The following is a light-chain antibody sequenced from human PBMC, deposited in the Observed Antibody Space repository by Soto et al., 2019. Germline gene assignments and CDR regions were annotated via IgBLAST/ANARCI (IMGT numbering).Light chain of an antibody. CDR1: LNVNSY. V-gene: IGKV3-20*01. CDR3: QQYGSSRT. CDR2: DAS. Sequence: VLTQSPATLSLSPGERATLSCRASLNVNSYLAWYQQKPGQAPRLLIYDASNRAAGIPARFSGSGSGKDFNITISRLEPEAFAVYYCQQYGSSRTFGQGTNV. J-gene: IGKJ1*01.